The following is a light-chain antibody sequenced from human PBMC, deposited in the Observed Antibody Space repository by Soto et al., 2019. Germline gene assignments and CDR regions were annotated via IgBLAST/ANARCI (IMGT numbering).Light chain of an antibody. CDR3: QQLNSYPLT. V-gene: IGKV3-15*01. Sequence: ELVMTQSPATLSVSPGERATLSCRASQSVSTNLAWYQQKPGQSPRLLIYGTSTRATGVPTRFSGSRSGTDFTLTISSLQPEDFATYQCQQLNSYPLTFGAGSKVDIK. CDR2: GTS. J-gene: IGKJ4*01. CDR1: QSVSTN.